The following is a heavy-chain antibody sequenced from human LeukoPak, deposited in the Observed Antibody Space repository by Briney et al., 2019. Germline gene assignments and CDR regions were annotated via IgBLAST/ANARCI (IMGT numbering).Heavy chain of an antibody. CDR3: ARDVWWGRGNWFDP. J-gene: IGHJ5*02. V-gene: IGHV3-21*01. CDR2: ISSSSSYI. D-gene: IGHD1-26*01. CDR1: GFTFSTYS. Sequence: GGSLRLSCAASGFTFSTYSMNWIRQAPGKGLEWVSSISSSSSYIYYADSVKGRFTISRDNAKNSLYLQMNSLRAEDTAVYYCARDVWWGRGNWFDPWGQGTLVTVSS.